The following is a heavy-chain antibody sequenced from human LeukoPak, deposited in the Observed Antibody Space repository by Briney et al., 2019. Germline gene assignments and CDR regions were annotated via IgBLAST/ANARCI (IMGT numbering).Heavy chain of an antibody. V-gene: IGHV1-8*01. CDR2: MNPNSGIT. J-gene: IGHJ4*02. CDR1: GYTFTSYD. Sequence: ASVKVSCKASGYTFTSYDINWVRQATGQGLEWMGWMNPNSGITGYAQKFQGRVTMTRNTSISTAYMELSSLRSEDTAVYYCATRTYYYDSSGPMFDYWGQGTLVTVSS. D-gene: IGHD3-22*01. CDR3: ATRTYYYDSSGPMFDY.